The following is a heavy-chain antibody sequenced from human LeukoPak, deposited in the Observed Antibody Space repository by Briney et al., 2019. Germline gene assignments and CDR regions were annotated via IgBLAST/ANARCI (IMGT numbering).Heavy chain of an antibody. Sequence: ASVKVSCKASGYTFTSYGISWVRPAPGQGLAWMGWISAYNGNTNYAQKLQGRVTMTTDTSTSTAYMELRSLRSDDTAVYYCARVARYSSSSDYWGQGTLVTVSS. V-gene: IGHV1-18*01. D-gene: IGHD6-6*01. CDR1: GYTFTSYG. J-gene: IGHJ4*02. CDR2: ISAYNGNT. CDR3: ARVARYSSSSDY.